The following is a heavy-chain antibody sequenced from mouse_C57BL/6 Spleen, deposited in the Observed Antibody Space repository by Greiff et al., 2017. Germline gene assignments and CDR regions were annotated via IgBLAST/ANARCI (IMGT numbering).Heavy chain of an antibody. CDR3: ARRGSSHWYFDV. CDR1: GYTFTDYN. CDR2: INPNNGGT. D-gene: IGHD1-3*01. Sequence: VQLQQSGPELVKPGASVKIPCKASGYTFTDYNMDWVKQSHGKSLEWIGDINPNNGGTNYNQKFKGKATLTVDKSSSTAYMELRSLTSENTAVYCCARRGSSHWYFDVWGTGTTVTVSS. V-gene: IGHV1-18*01. J-gene: IGHJ1*03.